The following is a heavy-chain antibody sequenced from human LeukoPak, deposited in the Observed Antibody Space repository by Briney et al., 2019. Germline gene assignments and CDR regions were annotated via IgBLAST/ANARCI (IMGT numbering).Heavy chain of an antibody. CDR1: GFTFSSYW. D-gene: IGHD1-26*01. J-gene: IGHJ4*02. Sequence: GGSLRLSCAASGFTFSSYWMTWVRQAPGKGLEWVSNINGDGSIENYVHSVRGRFSIFRDNAKDALYLQMNSLRVDGTAIYYCARDPIVGDTGGGDYWGQGTLVTVSS. CDR2: INGDGSIE. V-gene: IGHV3-7*01. CDR3: ARDPIVGDTGGGDY.